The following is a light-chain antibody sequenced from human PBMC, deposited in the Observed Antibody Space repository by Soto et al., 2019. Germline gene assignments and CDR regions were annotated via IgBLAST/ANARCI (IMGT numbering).Light chain of an antibody. V-gene: IGKV3-15*01. CDR3: QQYNNWPPWT. Sequence: EIVMTQSPATLSVSPGERATLSCRASQSVSSNLAWYQQKPGQAPRLLIYGASTRATGIPARFSGSGSGTELTLTISSLQSEDFEVYYCQQYNNWPPWTLGQGTKVEIK. J-gene: IGKJ1*01. CDR2: GAS. CDR1: QSVSSN.